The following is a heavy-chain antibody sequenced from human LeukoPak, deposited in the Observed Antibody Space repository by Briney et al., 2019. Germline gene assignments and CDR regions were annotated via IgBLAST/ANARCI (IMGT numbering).Heavy chain of an antibody. Sequence: PGGSLRLSCAASGFTFSSYGMHWVRQAPDKGLEWVAVIWYDGSNEDFADSVKGRFTIPRDNAKNSLYLQMNSLRAEDTAVYYCARAVAAAGDLPLGYWGQGTLVTVSS. CDR1: GFTFSSYG. V-gene: IGHV3-33*01. D-gene: IGHD6-13*01. CDR3: ARAVAAAGDLPLGY. CDR2: IWYDGSNE. J-gene: IGHJ4*02.